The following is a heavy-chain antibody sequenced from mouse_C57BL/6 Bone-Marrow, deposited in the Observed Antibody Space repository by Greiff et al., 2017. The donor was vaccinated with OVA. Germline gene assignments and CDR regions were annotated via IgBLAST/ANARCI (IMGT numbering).Heavy chain of an antibody. CDR3: GREGRLLLFFDY. Sequence: QVQLQQPGAELVKPGASVKLSCTASGYTFTSYSMQWVKQRPGQGLEWIGEIDPSGSYTNYNHNFKGQATLTVDTSSSTDYMQLSSLTSAESAVYYCGREGRLLLFFDYWGQGTTLTVSS. J-gene: IGHJ2*01. CDR2: IDPSGSYT. D-gene: IGHD1-1*01. V-gene: IGHV1-50*01. CDR1: GYTFTSYS.